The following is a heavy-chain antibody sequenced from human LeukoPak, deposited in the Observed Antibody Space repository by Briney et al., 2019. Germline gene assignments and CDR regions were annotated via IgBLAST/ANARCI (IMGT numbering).Heavy chain of an antibody. V-gene: IGHV4-30-2*01. Sequence: SETLSLTCAVSGGSISSGGYSWSWIRQPPGKGLEWIGYIYHSGSTYYNPSLKSRVTISVDRSKNQFSLKLSTVTAADTAVYYCARGGGYSYGYFDYWGQGTLVTVSS. CDR1: GGSISSGGYS. CDR3: ARGGGYSYGYFDY. J-gene: IGHJ4*02. D-gene: IGHD5-18*01. CDR2: IYHSGST.